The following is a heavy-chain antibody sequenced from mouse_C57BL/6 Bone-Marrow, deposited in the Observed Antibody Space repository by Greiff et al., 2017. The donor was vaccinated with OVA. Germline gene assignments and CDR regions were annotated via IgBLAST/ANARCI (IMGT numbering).Heavy chain of an antibody. CDR2: IDPGTGGT. CDR1: GYTFTDYE. CDR3: TRSGFAY. J-gene: IGHJ3*01. V-gene: IGHV1-15*01. Sequence: ESGAELVRPGASVTLSCKASGYTFTDYEMHWVKQTPVHGLEWIGAIDPGTGGTAYNQKFKGKAILTVDKSSSTAYMELRSLTSEDSAVYYCTRSGFAYWGQGTLVTVSA.